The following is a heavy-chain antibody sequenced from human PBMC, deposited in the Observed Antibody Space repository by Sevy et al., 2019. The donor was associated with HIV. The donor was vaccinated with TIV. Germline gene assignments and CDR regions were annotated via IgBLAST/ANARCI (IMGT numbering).Heavy chain of an antibody. V-gene: IGHV3-21*01. D-gene: IGHD2-2*01. Sequence: GESLKISCTASGFTFSTYTMNWVRQAPGKGLEWVSSISSYDNYIYYADSVKGRFTISRDNAKNSLYLQMNSLRAEDTAVYYCARDDCSSTSCYGYYYYYGMDVWGQGTTVTVSS. CDR1: GFTFSTYT. CDR2: ISSYDNYI. J-gene: IGHJ6*02. CDR3: ARDDCSSTSCYGYYYYYGMDV.